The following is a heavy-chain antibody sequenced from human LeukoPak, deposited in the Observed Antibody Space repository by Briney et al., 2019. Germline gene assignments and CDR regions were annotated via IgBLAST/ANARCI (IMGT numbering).Heavy chain of an antibody. V-gene: IGHV3-23*01. CDR3: ARWVVVAATLPYYYYYGMDV. Sequence: GGSLRLSCAASGFTFSSYAMSWVRQAPGKGLEWVSAISGSGGSTYYADSVKGRFTISRDNSKNTLYLQMNSRRAEDTAVYYCARWVVVAATLPYYYYYGMDVWGKGTTVTVSS. J-gene: IGHJ6*04. CDR2: ISGSGGST. D-gene: IGHD2-15*01. CDR1: GFTFSSYA.